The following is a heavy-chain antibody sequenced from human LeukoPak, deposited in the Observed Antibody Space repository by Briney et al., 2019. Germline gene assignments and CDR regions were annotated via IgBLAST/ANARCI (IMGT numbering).Heavy chain of an antibody. CDR1: GYTFTGYY. CDR3: ARDPEPSIAAAGTSCFDP. CDR2: INPNSGGT. V-gene: IGHV1-2*02. D-gene: IGHD6-13*01. Sequence: ASVKVSCKPSGYTFTGYYMHWVRQAPGQGLEWMGWINPNSGGTNYAQKFQGRVTMTRDTSISTAYMELSRLRSDDTAVYSCARDPEPSIAAAGTSCFDPWGQGTLVTVSS. J-gene: IGHJ5*02.